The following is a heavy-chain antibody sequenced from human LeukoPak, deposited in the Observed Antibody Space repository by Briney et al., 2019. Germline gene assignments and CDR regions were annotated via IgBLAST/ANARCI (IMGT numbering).Heavy chain of an antibody. J-gene: IGHJ4*02. CDR3: AKDDSYGDNSVFDY. Sequence: GGSLRLSCAASGFTFDDYAMHWVRQAPGKGLEWVSGISWNGGSIDYADSVKGRFTISRDNAKNSLYLQMNSLRAEDTAFYYCAKDDSYGDNSVFDYWGQGTLVTVSS. D-gene: IGHD4-23*01. CDR1: GFTFDDYA. V-gene: IGHV3-9*01. CDR2: ISWNGGSI.